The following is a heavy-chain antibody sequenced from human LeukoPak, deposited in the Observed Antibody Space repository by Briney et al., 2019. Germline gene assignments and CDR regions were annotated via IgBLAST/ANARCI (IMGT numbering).Heavy chain of an antibody. D-gene: IGHD1-14*01. Sequence: GGSLRLSCAASGFTFSSYWMNWVRQAPGKGLEWVAIIKEDGSEKYYVDSVKGRFTISRDNAKNSPYLQMNSLRAEDTAVYYCARARTGYFDYWGQGTLVTVSS. J-gene: IGHJ4*02. V-gene: IGHV3-7*04. CDR1: GFTFSSYW. CDR3: ARARTGYFDY. CDR2: IKEDGSEK.